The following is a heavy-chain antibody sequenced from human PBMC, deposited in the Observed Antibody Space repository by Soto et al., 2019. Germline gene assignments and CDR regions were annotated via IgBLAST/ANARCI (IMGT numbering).Heavy chain of an antibody. V-gene: IGHV3-30-3*01. Sequence: QVQLVESGGGVVQPGRSLRLSCAASGFTFSSYAMHWVRQAPGKGLEWVAVISYDGSNKYYADSVKGRFTISRDNSKNPLYLQMNSLRAEDTAVYYCASHTIFGVVPDYWGQGTLVTVSS. CDR3: ASHTIFGVVPDY. D-gene: IGHD3-3*01. CDR1: GFTFSSYA. CDR2: ISYDGSNK. J-gene: IGHJ4*02.